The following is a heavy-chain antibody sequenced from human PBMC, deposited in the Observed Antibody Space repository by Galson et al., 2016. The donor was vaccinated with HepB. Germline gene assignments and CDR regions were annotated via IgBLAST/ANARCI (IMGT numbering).Heavy chain of an antibody. Sequence: SLRLSCAASEFTFSYYYMSWIRQAPGKELEWVSYISGSSHDTNYADSVKGRFTISRDNAKNSLYLQMTSLRAEDTAVYYCARYTSSSPYYYYMDVWGKGTTVTVSS. D-gene: IGHD6-6*01. J-gene: IGHJ6*03. V-gene: IGHV3-11*06. CDR1: EFTFSYYY. CDR3: ARYTSSSPYYYYMDV. CDR2: ISGSSHDT.